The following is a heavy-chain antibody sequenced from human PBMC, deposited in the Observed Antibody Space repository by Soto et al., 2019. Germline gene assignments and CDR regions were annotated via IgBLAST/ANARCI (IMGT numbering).Heavy chain of an antibody. CDR1: GFTFSSYA. J-gene: IGHJ6*02. V-gene: IGHV3-23*01. Sequence: GGSLRLSCAASGFTFSSYAMSWVRQAPGKGLEWVSAISGSGGSTYYADSVKGRFTISRDNSKNTLYLQMNSLRAEDTAVYYCAGGSSSWDYYYGMDVWGQGTTVTVSS. CDR2: ISGSGGST. CDR3: AGGSSSWDYYYGMDV. D-gene: IGHD6-13*01.